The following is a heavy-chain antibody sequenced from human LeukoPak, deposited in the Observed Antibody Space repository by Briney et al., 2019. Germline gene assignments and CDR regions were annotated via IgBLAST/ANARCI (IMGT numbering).Heavy chain of an antibody. CDR1: GGSISSSSYY. J-gene: IGHJ4*02. V-gene: IGHV4-61*01. Sequence: SETLSLTCTVSGGSISSSSYYWNWIRQPPGKGLEWIGHIYYSGSTNYNPSLKSRVTISVDTSKNQFSLKLSSVTAADTAVYYCARYYDSSGYYSSAYYFDYWGQGTLVTVSS. CDR3: ARYYDSSGYYSSAYYFDY. CDR2: IYYSGST. D-gene: IGHD3-22*01.